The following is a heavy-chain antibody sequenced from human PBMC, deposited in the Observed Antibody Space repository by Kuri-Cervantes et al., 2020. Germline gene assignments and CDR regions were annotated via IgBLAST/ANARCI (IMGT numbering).Heavy chain of an antibody. CDR1: GYTYTSYG. CDR3: ARGTYMDV. CDR2: ITTYNGNT. V-gene: IGHV1-18*01. Sequence: ASVKVSCKAYGYTYTSYGISWVRQAPGQGLEWMGWITTYNGNTNYAQKLQGRVTVTTDTSTSTAYMELRSLRSDDTAVYYCARGTYMDVWGKGTTVTVSS. J-gene: IGHJ6*03.